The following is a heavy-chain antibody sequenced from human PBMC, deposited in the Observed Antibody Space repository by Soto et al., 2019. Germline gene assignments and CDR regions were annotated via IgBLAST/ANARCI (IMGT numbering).Heavy chain of an antibody. Sequence: GESLKISCKGSGYSFRNYWIAWVRQMPGKGLEWMGIIYPDDSDTKYSPSFQGQVTISADKSISTAYLQWSSLKASDTAMYYCARPYFYGSGKIPDAFDIWGQRTMVTVPS. V-gene: IGHV5-51*01. CDR1: GYSFRNYW. D-gene: IGHD3-10*01. CDR2: IYPDDSDT. CDR3: ARPYFYGSGKIPDAFDI. J-gene: IGHJ3*02.